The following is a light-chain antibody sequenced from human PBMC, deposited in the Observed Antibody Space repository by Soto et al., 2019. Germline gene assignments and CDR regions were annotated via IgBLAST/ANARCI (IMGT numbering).Light chain of an antibody. CDR2: DAS. V-gene: IGKV3-20*01. J-gene: IGKJ1*01. CDR1: QSISSNY. CDR3: QQYAGSPRT. Sequence: EIVLTQSPGTLSLSPGERATLSCRASQSISSNYLAWYQQTPGQTPRLLIYDASSRAAGIPDRFSGSGSGTDFTLTISRLEPEDFGVYYCQQYAGSPRTFDQGTKVDIK.